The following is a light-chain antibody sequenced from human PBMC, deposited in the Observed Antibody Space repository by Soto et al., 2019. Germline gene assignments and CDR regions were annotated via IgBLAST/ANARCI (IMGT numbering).Light chain of an antibody. J-gene: IGKJ5*01. CDR1: QGISSS. V-gene: IGKV1-9*01. Sequence: DIQMTQSTSSLSGSXXDRVTITCGASQGISSSLAWYQQKPGEAPKXXIYAASTLQSGVPPRFSGSGSGTEFTLTISSLQPEDFASYYCQKLDNFPLTFGQGTRLEI. CDR2: AAS. CDR3: QKLDNFPLT.